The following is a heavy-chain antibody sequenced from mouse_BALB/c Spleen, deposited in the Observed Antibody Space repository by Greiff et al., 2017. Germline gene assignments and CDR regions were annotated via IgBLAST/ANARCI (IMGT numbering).Heavy chain of an antibody. CDR1: GYTFTSYW. CDR3: TRWGWLLREGAMDY. J-gene: IGHJ4*01. D-gene: IGHD2-3*01. CDR2: IYPSDSYT. Sequence: QVQLQQPGAELVRPGASVKLSCKASGYTFTSYWINWVKQRPGQGLEWIGNIYPSDSYTNYNQKFKDKATLTVDKSSSTAYMQLSSPTSEDSAVYYGTRWGWLLREGAMDYWGQGTSVTVSS. V-gene: IGHV1-69*02.